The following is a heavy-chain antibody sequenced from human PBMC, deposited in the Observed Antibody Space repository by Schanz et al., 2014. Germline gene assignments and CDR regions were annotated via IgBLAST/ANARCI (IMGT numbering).Heavy chain of an antibody. CDR2: ISGSGGST. CDR1: TFTFSSYA. V-gene: IGHV3-23*04. CDR3: AKGRFGELSAFDI. Sequence: EVHLVESGGGLVQPGGSLRLSCAASTFTFSSYAMSWVRQAPGKGLEWVSAISGSGGSTYYADSVKGRFTISRDNSKNTLYLQMNSLRAEDTAVYYCAKGRFGELSAFDIWGQGTMVTVSS. D-gene: IGHD3-10*01. J-gene: IGHJ3*02.